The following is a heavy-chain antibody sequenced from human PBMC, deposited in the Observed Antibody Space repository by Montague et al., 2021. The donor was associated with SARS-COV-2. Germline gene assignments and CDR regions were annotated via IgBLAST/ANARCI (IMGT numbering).Heavy chain of an antibody. CDR3: ARTIVVASAASRYFDL. Sequence: SETLSLTCTVSGGSTSNYYWSWIRQPLGKGLEWIGCIYYSGSTNYNPSLKSRVTISVDTSKTQFSLKLNSVTAADTAVYYCARTIVVASAASRYFDLWGRGTLVTVSS. V-gene: IGHV4-59*01. CDR1: GGSTSNYY. D-gene: IGHD2-2*01. CDR2: IYYSGST. J-gene: IGHJ2*01.